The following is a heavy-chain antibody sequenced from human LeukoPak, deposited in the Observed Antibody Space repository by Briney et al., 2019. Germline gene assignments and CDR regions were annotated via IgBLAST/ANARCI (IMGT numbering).Heavy chain of an antibody. CDR1: GVSISSGSYY. CDR2: FYTSGST. Sequence: SQTLSLTCTVSGVSISSGSYYWSWIRQPAGKGLEWIGRFYTSGSTNYNPSLKSRVTISVDTSKNQFSLKLSSVTAADTAVYYCARDGYYYSSGYREYWGQGTLVTVSS. V-gene: IGHV4-61*02. D-gene: IGHD3-22*01. CDR3: ARDGYYYSSGYREY. J-gene: IGHJ4*02.